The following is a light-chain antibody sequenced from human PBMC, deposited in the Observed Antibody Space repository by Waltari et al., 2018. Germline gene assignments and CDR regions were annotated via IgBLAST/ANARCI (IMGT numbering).Light chain of an antibody. J-gene: IGLJ2*01. V-gene: IGLV3-21*04. CDR2: KDF. CDR3: HVWDNLSDQVV. CDR1: NIGSKT. Sequence: SYVLTQTPSLTAAPGQTAKITCGGSNIGSKTVHWYQQRPGQAPVLVIYKDFVRPSGILERFSGSDSGNTATLTISRVDAGDEADYYCHVWDNLSDQVVFGGGTKLTVL.